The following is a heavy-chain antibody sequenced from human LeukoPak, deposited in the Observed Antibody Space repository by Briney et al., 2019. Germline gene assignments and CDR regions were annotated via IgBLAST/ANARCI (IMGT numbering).Heavy chain of an antibody. Sequence: GASVKVSCKASGYTFTSYGISWVRQAPGQGLEWMGWISAYNGNTNYAQKLQGRVTMTTDTSTSTAYMELRSLRSDDTAVYYCARVPALVAATEIYYYYYMDVWGKGTTVTVSS. D-gene: IGHD2-15*01. CDR3: ARVPALVAATEIYYYYYMDV. J-gene: IGHJ6*03. CDR1: GYTFTSYG. V-gene: IGHV1-18*01. CDR2: ISAYNGNT.